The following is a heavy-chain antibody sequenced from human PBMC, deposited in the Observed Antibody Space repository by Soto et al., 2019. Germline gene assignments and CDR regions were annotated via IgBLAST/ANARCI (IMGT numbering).Heavy chain of an antibody. J-gene: IGHJ4*02. Sequence: GGSLRLSCAASGFTFSSYGMHWVRQAPGKGLEWVAVIWYDGSNKYYADSVKGRFTISRDNSKNTLYLQMNSLRAEDTAVYYCARKEYSSSWVDYWGQGTLVTVSS. CDR1: GFTFSSYG. CDR3: ARKEYSSSWVDY. D-gene: IGHD6-13*01. V-gene: IGHV3-33*01. CDR2: IWYDGSNK.